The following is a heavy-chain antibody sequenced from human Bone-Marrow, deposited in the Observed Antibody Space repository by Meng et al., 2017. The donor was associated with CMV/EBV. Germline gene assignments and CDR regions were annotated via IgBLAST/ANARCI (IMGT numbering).Heavy chain of an antibody. V-gene: IGHV3-20*01. CDR1: GFTFDNYG. Sequence: GESLKISCAASGFTFDNYGMSWVRQAPGKGLEWVFVISWNGVNKTYVDTVKGRFTISRDNAKNSLYLQMNSLRAEDTALYHCARRGSVFYGMDVWGQGTTVTVSS. CDR3: ARRGSVFYGMDV. CDR2: ISWNGVNK. D-gene: IGHD3-10*01. J-gene: IGHJ6*02.